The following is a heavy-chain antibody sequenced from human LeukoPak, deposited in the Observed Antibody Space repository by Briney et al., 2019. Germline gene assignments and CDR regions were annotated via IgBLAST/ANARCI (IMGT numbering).Heavy chain of an antibody. Sequence: ASVKVSCKASGYTFTGYYLHWVRQAPGHGLEWMGRINPNSGGTNFAQKFQGRVTMTRNTSISTAYMALSSLRSEDTAMYYCARGDYYDSSGSLSGAFDIWGQGTTVTVSS. J-gene: IGHJ3*02. CDR2: INPNSGGT. CDR3: ARGDYYDSSGSLSGAFDI. V-gene: IGHV1-2*06. D-gene: IGHD3-22*01. CDR1: GYTFTGYY.